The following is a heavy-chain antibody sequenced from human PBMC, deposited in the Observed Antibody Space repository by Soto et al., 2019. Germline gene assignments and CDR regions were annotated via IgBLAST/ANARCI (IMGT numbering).Heavy chain of an antibody. D-gene: IGHD3-3*01. CDR2: IWYDGSNK. CDR1: GFTFTSYG. J-gene: IGHJ4*02. CDR3: ARDRRFLEWLDY. Sequence: QMHLVESGGGVVQPGRSLTLSCVASGFTFTSYGIHWVRQALGKGLEWVAVIWYDGSNKYYGDSVKGRFSISRDNSKNTVYLQMNSLRAEDTAVYYCARDRRFLEWLDYWGQGTLVSVSS. V-gene: IGHV3-33*01.